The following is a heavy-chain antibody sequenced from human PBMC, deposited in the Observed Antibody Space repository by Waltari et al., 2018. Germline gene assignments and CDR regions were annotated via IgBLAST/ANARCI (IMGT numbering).Heavy chain of an antibody. D-gene: IGHD1-1*01. CDR2: ISSSSYI. J-gene: IGHJ4*02. V-gene: IGHV3-21*01. CDR3: ASLESSGY. CDR1: GFTFSSYS. Sequence: EVQLVESGGGLVKPGGSLRLSCAASGFTFSSYSMNWVRQAPGKGLDWVSSISSSSYIYYADSVKGRFTISRDNAKNSLYLQMNSLRAEDTAVYYCASLESSGYWGQGTLVTVSS.